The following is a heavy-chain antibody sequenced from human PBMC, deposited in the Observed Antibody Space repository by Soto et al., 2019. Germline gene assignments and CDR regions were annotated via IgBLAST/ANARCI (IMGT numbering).Heavy chain of an antibody. CDR1: GFTFSSYA. Sequence: EVQLLESGGGLVQPGGSLRLSCAASGFTFSSYAMSWVRQAPGKGLEWVSVISGSGGSTYYADSVKGRFTISRDNSKNTLYLQMNSLRAEDTAVYYCAKDRSVAGTFHYWGQGTLVTVSS. V-gene: IGHV3-23*01. J-gene: IGHJ4*02. CDR2: ISGSGGST. CDR3: AKDRSVAGTFHY. D-gene: IGHD6-19*01.